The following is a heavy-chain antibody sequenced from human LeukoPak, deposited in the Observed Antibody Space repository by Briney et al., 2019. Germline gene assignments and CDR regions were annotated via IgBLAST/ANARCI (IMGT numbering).Heavy chain of an antibody. CDR1: GFTFSSYW. D-gene: IGHD3-22*01. CDR3: AKRNYYDSSGYFDY. J-gene: IGHJ4*02. V-gene: IGHV3-23*01. CDR2: ISGSGGST. Sequence: PGGSLRLSCAASGFTFSSYWMSWVRQAPGKGLEWVSAISGSGGSTYYTDSVKGRFTISRDNSKNTLYLQMNSLRAEDTAVYYCAKRNYYDSSGYFDYWGQGTLVTVSS.